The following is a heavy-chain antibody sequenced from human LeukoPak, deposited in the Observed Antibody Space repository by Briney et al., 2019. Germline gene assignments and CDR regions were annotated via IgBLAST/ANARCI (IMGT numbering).Heavy chain of an antibody. Sequence: SETLSLTCTVSGGSVSSGSYYWSWIRQPPGTGLEWIGYIYYSGSTNYNPSLKSRVTISVDTSKNQFPLKLSSVTAADTAVYYCARDPMTTVGYWGQGTLVTVSS. CDR2: IYYSGST. V-gene: IGHV4-61*01. J-gene: IGHJ4*02. CDR1: GGSVSSGSYY. D-gene: IGHD4-11*01. CDR3: ARDPMTTVGY.